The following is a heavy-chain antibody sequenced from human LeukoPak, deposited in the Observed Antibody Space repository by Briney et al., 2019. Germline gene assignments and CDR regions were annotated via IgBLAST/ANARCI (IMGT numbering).Heavy chain of an antibody. J-gene: IGHJ1*01. Sequence: GGSLRLSCAASGFTFSSYAMSWVRQAPGKGLEWVSAISGSGGSTYYADSVKGRFTISRDNSKNTLYLQMNSLRAEDTAVYYCAKGPPPSVHSSGGSGLFLHHWGQGTLLTVSS. D-gene: IGHD2-15*01. V-gene: IGHV3-23*01. CDR1: GFTFSSYA. CDR3: AKGPPPSVHSSGGSGLFLHH. CDR2: ISGSGGST.